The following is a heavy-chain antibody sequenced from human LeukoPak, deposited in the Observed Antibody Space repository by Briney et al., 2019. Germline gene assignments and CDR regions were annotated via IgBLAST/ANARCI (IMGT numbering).Heavy chain of an antibody. CDR1: GFTFSSYS. D-gene: IGHD6-6*01. CDR3: AKDGSSSPHFDY. Sequence: GGSLRLSCAASGFTFSSYSMNWVRQAPGKGLEWVSSISSSSSYVYYADSVKGRFTISGDNSKNTLYLQMNSLRAEDTAVYYCAKDGSSSPHFDYWGQGTLVTVSS. J-gene: IGHJ4*02. V-gene: IGHV3-21*04. CDR2: ISSSSSYV.